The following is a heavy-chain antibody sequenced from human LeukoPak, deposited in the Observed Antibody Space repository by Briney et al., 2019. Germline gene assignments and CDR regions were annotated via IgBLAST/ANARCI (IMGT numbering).Heavy chain of an antibody. CDR3: AKDLDYYDSSEIDY. CDR2: ISESGGST. Sequence: GGSLRLSCVVSGFTFSTSAMSWVRQAPGKGLEWVSGISESGGSTYYADSVKGRFTSSRDNSKNTLYLQMNNLRAEDTAAYYCAKDLDYYDSSEIDYWGQGTLVTVSS. D-gene: IGHD3-22*01. CDR1: GFTFSTSA. J-gene: IGHJ4*02. V-gene: IGHV3-23*01.